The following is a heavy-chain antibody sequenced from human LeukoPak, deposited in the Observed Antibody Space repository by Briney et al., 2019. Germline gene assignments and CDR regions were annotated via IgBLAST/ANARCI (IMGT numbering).Heavy chain of an antibody. V-gene: IGHV1-2*02. CDR1: GYTFTGYY. CDR2: INPNSGGT. Sequence: ASVKVSCKASGYTFTGYYMHWVRQAPGQGLEWMGWINPNSGGTNYAQKFQGRVTMTRDTSISTAYMELSRLRSDDTAVYYCARGRGYYYGSGRGNWFDPWGQGTLVTVSS. CDR3: ARGRGYYYGSGRGNWFDP. J-gene: IGHJ5*02. D-gene: IGHD3-10*01.